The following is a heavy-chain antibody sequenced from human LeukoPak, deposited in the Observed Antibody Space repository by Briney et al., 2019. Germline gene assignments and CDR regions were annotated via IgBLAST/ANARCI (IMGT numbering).Heavy chain of an antibody. V-gene: IGHV3-74*01. D-gene: IGHD7-27*01. Sequence: PGGSLRLSCAASGFTFSSYWMHWVRQAPGKGLVWVSRINGGGSSTNYADSVKGRFTISRDNAKNTLYLQMNSLRGEDTAVYYCARGPSSNWGDFDYWGQGPLVIASS. CDR3: ARGPSSNWGDFDY. CDR2: INGGGSST. J-gene: IGHJ4*02. CDR1: GFTFSSYW.